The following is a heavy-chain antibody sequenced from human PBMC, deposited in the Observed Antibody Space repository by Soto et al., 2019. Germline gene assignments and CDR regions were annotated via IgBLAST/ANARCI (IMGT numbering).Heavy chain of an antibody. D-gene: IGHD6-19*01. Sequence: GSLRLSCVASGIEFSNYAMSWVRQAPGKGLEWGSISSASGRSRYHADSVKGRFTISRDNSKNTLYLHMTNLRAEDTAVYYCAKDGNWLDVYFDVWGQGTPVTVSS. J-gene: IGHJ4*02. CDR3: AKDGNWLDVYFDV. CDR1: GIEFSNYA. CDR2: SSASGRSR. V-gene: IGHV3-23*01.